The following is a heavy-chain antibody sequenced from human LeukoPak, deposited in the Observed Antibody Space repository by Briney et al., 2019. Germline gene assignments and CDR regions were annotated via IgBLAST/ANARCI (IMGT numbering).Heavy chain of an antibody. D-gene: IGHD3-22*01. Sequence: SETLSLTCAVYGGSFSGYYWSWIRQPPGKGLEWIGEINHSGSTKYNPSLRSRDTISVDTSKNQFSLKLSSVTAADTAVYYCARDHYYDSSGYSYRRRLTNAFDIWGQGTMVTVSS. J-gene: IGHJ3*02. CDR3: ARDHYYDSSGYSYRRRLTNAFDI. V-gene: IGHV4-34*01. CDR2: INHSGST. CDR1: GGSFSGYY.